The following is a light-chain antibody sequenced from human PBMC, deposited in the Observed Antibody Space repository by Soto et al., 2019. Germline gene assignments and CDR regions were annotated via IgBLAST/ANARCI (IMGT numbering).Light chain of an antibody. CDR1: HSLQHSNGYNY. Sequence: DIVMTQSPLSLPVTTGEPACISCRSSHSLQHSNGYNYLDWYFQKPGQSPQLLIYLASNRASGVPVRFSGSGSGTDFTLNISRVEAEDVGLYYCMQGVQMPPITFGQGTRLEIK. CDR2: LAS. V-gene: IGKV2-28*01. CDR3: MQGVQMPPIT. J-gene: IGKJ5*01.